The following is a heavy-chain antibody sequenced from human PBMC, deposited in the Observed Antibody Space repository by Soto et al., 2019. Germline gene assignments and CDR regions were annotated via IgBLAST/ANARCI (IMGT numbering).Heavy chain of an antibody. CDR1: GGTFSSYR. D-gene: IGHD6-13*01. Sequence: SVKVSCKASGGTFSSYRINWVRQAPGQGLEWVGGIVPIYRTADYAQKFQGRVTITADESARTSYMKLRSLKSQDTAVYYCVRDSGAKLSSSWGQGTLVTVSS. CDR2: IVPIYRTA. J-gene: IGHJ4*02. CDR3: VRDSGAKLSSS. V-gene: IGHV1-69*13.